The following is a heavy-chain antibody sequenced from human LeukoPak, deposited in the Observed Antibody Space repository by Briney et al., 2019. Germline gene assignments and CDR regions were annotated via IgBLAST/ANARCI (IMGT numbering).Heavy chain of an antibody. J-gene: IGHJ3*02. CDR3: TRGGSASYSPYQSVFDI. D-gene: IGHD2-15*01. CDR2: INPNTGGT. V-gene: IGHV1-2*06. CDR1: GYTFTDYY. Sequence: ASVKVSCKASGYTFTDYYIHWVRQAPRQGFEWMGRINPNTGGTNFAQKFQGRVTLIRDTSIKTAYMDLTKLRPDDTALYYCTRGGSASYSPYQSVFDIWGQGTLVTVSS.